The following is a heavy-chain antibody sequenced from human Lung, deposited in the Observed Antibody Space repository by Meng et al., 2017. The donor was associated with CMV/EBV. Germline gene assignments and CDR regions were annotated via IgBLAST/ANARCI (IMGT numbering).Heavy chain of an antibody. J-gene: IGHJ5*02. CDR2: ISTNTGTP. D-gene: IGHD2/OR15-2a*01. CDR3: ARGGNFDP. V-gene: IGHV7-4-1*02. Sequence: VQLVQSGFELKKPRASLKVSCKASGYTFSTYTINWVRQAHGRGLEWMGWISTNTGTPTYTQGFTGRFVFSLDTSVSTAYLQISSLKAEDTAVYYCARGGNFDPWGQGTLVTVSS. CDR1: GYTFSTYT.